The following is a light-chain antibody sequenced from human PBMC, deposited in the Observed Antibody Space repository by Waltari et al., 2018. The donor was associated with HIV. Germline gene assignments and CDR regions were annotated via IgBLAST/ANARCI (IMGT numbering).Light chain of an antibody. CDR1: QNIDNW. V-gene: IGKV1-5*03. J-gene: IGKJ2*01. CDR2: MTS. CDR3: QQYSTHYG. Sequence: IQMTQSPSNLSASVGDAVILTCRASQNIDNWLVWYQQRPGRAPKRLMSMTSVLETGVPSRFRGSGSGTTFTLTINSLQPDDFGTYYCQQYSTHYGFGQGTRVE.